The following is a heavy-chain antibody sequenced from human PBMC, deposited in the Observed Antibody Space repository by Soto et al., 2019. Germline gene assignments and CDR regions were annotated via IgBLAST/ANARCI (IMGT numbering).Heavy chain of an antibody. CDR3: ARDIAARRGNNWFDP. V-gene: IGHV1-3*01. Sequence: QVQLVQSGAEVKKPGASVKVSCKASGYTFTSYAMHWVRQAPGQRLEWMGWINAGNGNTKYSQKYQGRVTITRDTSASTAYMKLSSLRSEDTAVYYCARDIAARRGNNWFDPWGQGTLVTVSS. J-gene: IGHJ5*02. CDR1: GYTFTSYA. CDR2: INAGNGNT. D-gene: IGHD6-13*01.